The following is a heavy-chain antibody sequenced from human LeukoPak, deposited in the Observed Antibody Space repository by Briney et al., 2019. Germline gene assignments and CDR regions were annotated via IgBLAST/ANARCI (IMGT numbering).Heavy chain of an antibody. J-gene: IGHJ4*02. CDR3: ARTQVAATTHAPYYFDF. V-gene: IGHV5-51*01. Sequence: GESLKISCKGSGYSFTTYWIGWVRQMPGKGLEWMGIIYPGDSDIRYSPSFQGQVTISADKSISTAYLQWSSLKASDTAMCYCARTQVAATTHAPYYFDFWGQGTLVTVSS. D-gene: IGHD1-26*01. CDR1: GYSFTTYW. CDR2: IYPGDSDI.